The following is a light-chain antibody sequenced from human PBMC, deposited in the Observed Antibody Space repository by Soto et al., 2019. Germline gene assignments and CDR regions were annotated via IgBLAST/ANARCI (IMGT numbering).Light chain of an antibody. J-gene: IGLJ2*01. CDR3: ASYTTSSTVV. CDR1: TNDIGRFNY. V-gene: IGLV2-14*03. CDR2: DVS. Sequence: QPVLTQPASVSGSPGQAITISCTGTTNDIGRFNYVSWYQHHPGKAPKLMIYDVSNRPSGLSNRFSGSKSGNTASLIISGLQTEDEADYYCASYTTSSTVVFGGGTKVTVL.